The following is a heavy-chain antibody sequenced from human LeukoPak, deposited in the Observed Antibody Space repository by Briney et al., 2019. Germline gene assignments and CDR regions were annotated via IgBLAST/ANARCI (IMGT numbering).Heavy chain of an antibody. CDR3: ATDSGWLGGQRFDF. Sequence: SETLSLTCTVSGGSISSYYWSWIRQPAGKGLEWIGRIYTSGSTNYNPSLKSRVTISVDTSKNQFSLILPSVTAADTAMYYCATDSGWLGGQRFDFWGQGTLVPVSS. V-gene: IGHV4-4*07. D-gene: IGHD3-10*01. CDR1: GGSISSYY. J-gene: IGHJ4*02. CDR2: IYTSGST.